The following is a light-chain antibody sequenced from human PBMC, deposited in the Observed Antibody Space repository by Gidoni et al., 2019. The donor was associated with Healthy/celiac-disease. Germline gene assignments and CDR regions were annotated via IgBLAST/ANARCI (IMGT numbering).Light chain of an antibody. V-gene: IGKV1-39*01. CDR3: QQSYSTPHT. CDR2: AAS. J-gene: IGKJ2*01. CDR1: QSISSY. Sequence: DIQMNQSPSSLSASVGDRVTSTCRASQSISSYLNWYQQKPGKAPKLLIYAASSLQSGVPSRFSGSGSGTDFTLTISSLQPEDFATYYCQQSYSTPHTFGQGTKLEIK.